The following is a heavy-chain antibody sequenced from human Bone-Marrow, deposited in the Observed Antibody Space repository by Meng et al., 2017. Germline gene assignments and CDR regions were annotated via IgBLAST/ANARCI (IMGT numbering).Heavy chain of an antibody. CDR3: ARLPYYDSSGYYYDDWFDP. J-gene: IGHJ5*02. D-gene: IGHD3-22*01. Sequence: KVSCKGSGYSFTSYWIGWVRQRPGKGLEWMGIIYPGDSDTRYSPSFQGQVTISADKSISTAYLQWSSLKASDTAMYYCARLPYYDSSGYYYDDWFDPWGQGTLVTVSS. CDR1: GYSFTSYW. CDR2: IYPGDSDT. V-gene: IGHV5-51*01.